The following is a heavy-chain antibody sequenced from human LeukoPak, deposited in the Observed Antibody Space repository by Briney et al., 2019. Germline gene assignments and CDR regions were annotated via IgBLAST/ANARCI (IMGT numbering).Heavy chain of an antibody. Sequence: SETLSLTCTVSGGSIRSYYWSWIRQPPGKGLEWIGYVDYSGSTNYSPSLRRRVTISVDTSKKQISLKLSSVTAADTAIYFCARENTDYDILTGPFYCWGQGNLVTVSS. CDR2: VDYSGST. V-gene: IGHV4-59*01. D-gene: IGHD3-9*01. CDR3: ARENTDYDILTGPFYC. J-gene: IGHJ4*02. CDR1: GGSIRSYY.